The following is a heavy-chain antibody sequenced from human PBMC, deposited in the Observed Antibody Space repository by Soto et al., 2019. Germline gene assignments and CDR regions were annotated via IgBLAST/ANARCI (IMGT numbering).Heavy chain of an antibody. D-gene: IGHD3-22*01. CDR1: GGTFSSYA. Sequence: GASVKVSCKASGGTFSSYAISWVRQAPGQGLEWMGGIIPIFGTANYAQKFQGRVTITADESTSTAYMELSSLRSEDTAVYYCARDRSYYDSSGYYYEKVSFDYWG. CDR3: ARDRSYYDSSGYYYEKVSFDY. V-gene: IGHV1-69*13. J-gene: IGHJ4*01. CDR2: IIPIFGTA.